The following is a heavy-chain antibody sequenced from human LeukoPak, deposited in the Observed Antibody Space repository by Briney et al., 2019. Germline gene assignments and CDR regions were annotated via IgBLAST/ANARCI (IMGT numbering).Heavy chain of an antibody. CDR3: AKDTKRWKTYYYASGSYYFDY. V-gene: IGHV3-30*04. CDR2: ISYDGSNE. Sequence: GRSLRLSCAASGFTFSSYVMHWVRQAPGKGLEWVAIISYDGSNEYYADSVKGRFTISRDNSKNTLYLQMNSLRAEDTAMYYCAKDTKRWKTYYYASGSYYFDYWGQGTLVTVSS. J-gene: IGHJ4*02. CDR1: GFTFSSYV. D-gene: IGHD3-10*01.